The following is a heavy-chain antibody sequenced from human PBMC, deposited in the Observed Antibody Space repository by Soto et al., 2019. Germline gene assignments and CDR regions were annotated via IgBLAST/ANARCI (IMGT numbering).Heavy chain of an antibody. Sequence: QVQLQESGPGLVKPSETLYLTCTVSGGSISNHYWSWIRQPPGKGLEWIGYIYYNGNTNYNPSLKSRVTMSVDTSKNQISLQLSSVTAADTAVYYCARANWDSEYWGQGTLVTVSS. D-gene: IGHD7-27*01. J-gene: IGHJ4*02. V-gene: IGHV4-59*11. CDR3: ARANWDSEY. CDR2: IYYNGNT. CDR1: GGSISNHY.